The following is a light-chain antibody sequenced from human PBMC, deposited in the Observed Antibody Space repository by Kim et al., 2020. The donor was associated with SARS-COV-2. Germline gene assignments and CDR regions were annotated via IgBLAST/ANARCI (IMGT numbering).Light chain of an antibody. CDR3: QQYGSSPLFT. CDR1: QRVTANQ. Sequence: PGERATLSCKTSQRVTANQVAWYQQKPGQAPRVVIYGASNRAAGVPDRFSGSGSGTDFTLNIYGLEPEDFAVYYCQQYGSSPLFTFGPGTKVDIK. CDR2: GAS. J-gene: IGKJ3*01. V-gene: IGKV3-20*01.